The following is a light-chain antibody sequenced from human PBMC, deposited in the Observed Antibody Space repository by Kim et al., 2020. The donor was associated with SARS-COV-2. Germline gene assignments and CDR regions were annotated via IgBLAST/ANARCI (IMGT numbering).Light chain of an antibody. Sequence: ATLDCKSSQTVLYTSNNKNYLAWYQQKPGQAPKLLIYWASIRESGVSDRFSGSGSETDFTLTISSLQAEDVAVYYCQQYYSTPPSFGQGTKLEI. V-gene: IGKV4-1*01. CDR1: QTVLYTSNNKNY. CDR3: QQYYSTPPS. CDR2: WAS. J-gene: IGKJ2*03.